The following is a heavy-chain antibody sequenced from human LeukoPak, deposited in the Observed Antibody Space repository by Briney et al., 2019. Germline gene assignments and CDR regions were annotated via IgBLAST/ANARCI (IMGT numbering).Heavy chain of an antibody. Sequence: ASVKVSCKASGYTFTSYGISWVRQAPRQGLEWMGWISAYNGNTNYAQKLRGRVTMTTDTSTSTAYMELRSLRSDDTAVYYCARAPYDFWSGYYHYWGQGTLVTVSS. V-gene: IGHV1-18*01. CDR1: GYTFTSYG. CDR2: ISAYNGNT. CDR3: ARAPYDFWSGYYHY. J-gene: IGHJ4*02. D-gene: IGHD3-3*01.